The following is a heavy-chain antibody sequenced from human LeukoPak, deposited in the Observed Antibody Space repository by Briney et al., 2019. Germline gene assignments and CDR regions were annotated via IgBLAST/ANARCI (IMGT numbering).Heavy chain of an antibody. V-gene: IGHV4-59*01. CDR2: IYDSGSA. D-gene: IGHD1-1*01. Sequence: SETLSLTCTVSGGPLSAYYWTWIRQPPGKGLEWIGYIYDSGSANYNPSLKSRVTISVDTSKNQFSLKLTSVTAADTAVYYCATGGTGSTLGGYWGQGTLVTVSS. CDR3: ATGGTGSTLGGY. J-gene: IGHJ4*01. CDR1: GGPLSAYY.